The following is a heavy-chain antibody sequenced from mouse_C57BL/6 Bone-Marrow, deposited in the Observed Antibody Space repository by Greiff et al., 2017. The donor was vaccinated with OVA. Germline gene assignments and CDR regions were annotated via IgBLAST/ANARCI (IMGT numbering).Heavy chain of an antibody. J-gene: IGHJ3*01. CDR3: ARSYWAWFAY. D-gene: IGHD1-1*01. CDR2: IDPSDSYT. V-gene: IGHV1-50*01. CDR1: GYTFTSYW. Sequence: QVQLKQPGAELVKPGASVKLSCKASGYTFTSYWMQWVKQRPGQGLEWIGEIDPSDSYTNYNQKFKGKATLTVDTSSSTAYMQLSSLTSEDSAVYYCARSYWAWFAYWGQGTLVTVSA.